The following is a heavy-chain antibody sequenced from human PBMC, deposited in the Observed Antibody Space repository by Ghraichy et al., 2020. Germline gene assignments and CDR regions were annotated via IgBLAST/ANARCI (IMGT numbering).Heavy chain of an antibody. CDR2: IYYTGST. CDR1: GDSISNSSYY. V-gene: IGHV4-39*02. D-gene: IGHD2-8*01. Sequence: SETPSLTCSVSGDSISNSSYYCGWIRQPPGKGLEWIGGIYYTGSTYYNPSLKSRVTISVDTSKNQFSLKLSSVTAADTAVYYCAREPGDGVSPYCFDFWGLGTLVTVSS. CDR3: AREPGDGVSPYCFDF. J-gene: IGHJ4*01.